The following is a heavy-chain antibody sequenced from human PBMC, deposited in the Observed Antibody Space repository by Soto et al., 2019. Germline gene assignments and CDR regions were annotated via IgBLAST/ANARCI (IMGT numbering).Heavy chain of an antibody. CDR3: ARKWVTSAKGSSHHYYFGY. V-gene: IGHV4-39*01. CDR2: IYYSGTT. CDR1: GGSISSSSYY. Sequence: QLQLQESGPGLVKPSETLSLTCTVSGGSISSSSYYWGWIRQPPGKGLEWTGSIYYSGTTYYNPSLNTRVTIYVDTSNNQCSLKLSSVTAADTAVYYCARKWVTSAKGSSHHYYFGYWGQGTLVTVSS. J-gene: IGHJ4*02. D-gene: IGHD2-2*01.